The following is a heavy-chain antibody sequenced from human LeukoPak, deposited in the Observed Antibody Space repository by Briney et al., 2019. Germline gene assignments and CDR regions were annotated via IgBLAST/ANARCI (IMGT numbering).Heavy chain of an antibody. CDR1: GXTFSSYG. J-gene: IGHJ4*02. Sequence: PGGSLRLSCAASGXTFSSYGMHWARQTPGKGLVWVSRIRSDGSVTSYGDSVKGRFTISRDNAKNTLYLQMNSLRAEDTAVYYCARSDFLDYWGQGTLVTVSS. CDR3: ARSDFLDY. CDR2: IRSDGSVT. V-gene: IGHV3-74*01.